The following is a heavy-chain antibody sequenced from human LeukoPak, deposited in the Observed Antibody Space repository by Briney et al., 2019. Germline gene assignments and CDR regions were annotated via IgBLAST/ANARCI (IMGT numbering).Heavy chain of an antibody. CDR3: VRHGGDYDFWSGYLDY. CDR1: GGTISSYY. Sequence: SETLSLTCTVSGGTISSYYWSWIRQPPGKGLEWIGYIYTSGSTNYNPSLKSRVTISVDTSKNQFSLKLSSVTAADTAVYYCVRHGGDYDFWSGYLDYWGQGTLVTVSS. V-gene: IGHV4-4*09. J-gene: IGHJ4*02. CDR2: IYTSGST. D-gene: IGHD3-3*01.